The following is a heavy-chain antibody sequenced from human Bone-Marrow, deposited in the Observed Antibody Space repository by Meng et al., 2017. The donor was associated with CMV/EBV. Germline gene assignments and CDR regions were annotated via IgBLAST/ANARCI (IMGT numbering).Heavy chain of an antibody. V-gene: IGHV1-46*01. D-gene: IGHD6-25*01. CDR1: GYTFTSYG. CDR3: AANGGASGDAFDI. Sequence: ASVKVSCKASGYTFTSYGISWVRQAPGQGLEWMGIINPSGGSTSYAQKFQGRVTMTRDTSTSTVYMELSSLRSEDTAVYYCAANGGASGDAFDIWGQGTMVTVSS. J-gene: IGHJ3*02. CDR2: INPSGGST.